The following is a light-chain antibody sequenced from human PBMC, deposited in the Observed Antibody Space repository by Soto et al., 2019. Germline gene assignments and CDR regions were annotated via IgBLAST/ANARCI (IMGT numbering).Light chain of an antibody. Sequence: DIQTTQSPSTLSGSVGDRVTITCRASQTVSSWLAWYQQKPGKAPKLLIYKASTLKSGVPSRFSGSGSGTEFTLTISSLRPDDFATYYCQHYSGDRATFGQGTKVDIK. V-gene: IGKV1-5*03. CDR1: QTVSSW. CDR3: QHYSGDRAT. J-gene: IGKJ1*01. CDR2: KAS.